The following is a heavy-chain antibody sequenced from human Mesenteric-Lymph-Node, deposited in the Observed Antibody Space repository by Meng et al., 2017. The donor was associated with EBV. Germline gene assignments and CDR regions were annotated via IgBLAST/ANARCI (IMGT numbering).Heavy chain of an antibody. CDR1: GGSFSGYY. CDR2: INHSGST. J-gene: IGHJ4*02. Sequence: HVHRMQWVAGLLNPPEPRSLTCAVYGGSFSGYYWSWIRQPPGKWLEWIGEINHSGSTNYNPSLKSRVTISVDTSKNQFSLKLSSVTAADTAVYYCAREDILTQRFDYWGQGSLVTVSS. V-gene: IGHV4-34*01. D-gene: IGHD3-9*01. CDR3: AREDILTQRFDY.